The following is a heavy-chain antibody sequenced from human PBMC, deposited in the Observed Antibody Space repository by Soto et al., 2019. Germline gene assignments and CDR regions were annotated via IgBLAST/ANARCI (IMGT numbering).Heavy chain of an antibody. CDR1: GFTFDDYA. D-gene: IGHD3-22*01. CDR2: ISWNSGSI. Sequence: SLRLSCAASGFTFDDYAMHWVRQAPGKGLEWVSGISWNSGSIGYADSVKGRFTISRDNAKNSLYLQMNSLRAEDTALYYCAKDTYDSSALDYWGQGTLVTVSS. V-gene: IGHV3-9*01. CDR3: AKDTYDSSALDY. J-gene: IGHJ4*02.